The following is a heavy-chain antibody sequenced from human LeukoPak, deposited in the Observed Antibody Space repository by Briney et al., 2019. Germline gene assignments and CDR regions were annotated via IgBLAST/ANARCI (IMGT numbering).Heavy chain of an antibody. V-gene: IGHV3-23*01. J-gene: IGHJ5*02. CDR1: GFPFSSYA. D-gene: IGHD1-26*01. CDR3: ALHHGSYYLGRWFDP. Sequence: GESLTLSCAASGFPFSSYAMLWVRQAPGKGLAWVSAISGSGGSTYYADSVKGRFTISRDNSKNTLYLQMNSLRAEDTAVYYCALHHGSYYLGRWFDPWGQGTLVTVSS. CDR2: ISGSGGST.